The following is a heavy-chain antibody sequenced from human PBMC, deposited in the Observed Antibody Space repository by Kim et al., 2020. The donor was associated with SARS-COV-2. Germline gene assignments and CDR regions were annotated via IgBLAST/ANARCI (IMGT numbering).Heavy chain of an antibody. D-gene: IGHD3-22*01. Sequence: ASVKVSCKASGYTFTSYAMHWVRQAPGQRLEWMGWINAGNGNTKYSQKFQGRVTITRDTSASTAYMELSSLRSEDTAVYYCARGYDYYDSSGYYPPDYWGQGTLVTVSS. CDR1: GYTFTSYA. V-gene: IGHV1-3*01. J-gene: IGHJ4*02. CDR3: ARGYDYYDSSGYYPPDY. CDR2: INAGNGNT.